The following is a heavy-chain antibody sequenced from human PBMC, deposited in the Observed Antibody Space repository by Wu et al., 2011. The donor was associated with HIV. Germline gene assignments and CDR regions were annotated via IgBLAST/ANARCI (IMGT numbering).Heavy chain of an antibody. V-gene: IGHV1-69*15. D-gene: IGHD2-2*02. J-gene: IGHJ4*02. CDR1: SSYA. CDR2: IIPIFGTA. Sequence: SSYAISWVRQAPGQGLEWMGRIIPIFGTANYAQKFQGRVTITADESTSTAYMELSSLRSEDTAVYYCARTLGYCSSTSCYRSPGSDYYFDYWGQGTLVTVSS. CDR3: ARTLGYCSSTSCYRSPGSDYYFDY.